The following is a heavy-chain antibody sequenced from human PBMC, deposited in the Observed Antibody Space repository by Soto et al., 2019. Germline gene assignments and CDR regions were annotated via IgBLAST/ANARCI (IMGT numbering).Heavy chain of an antibody. CDR3: ARDRGDYDSSGYLNWFDP. CDR1: GESFSGYY. J-gene: IGHJ5*02. V-gene: IGHV4-34*01. Sequence: SETLSLTCAVYGESFSGYYWSWIRQSPGKGLEWIAEINHSGSTTYNPSLKSRVTISVDTSKNQFSLKLSSVTAADTAVYYCARDRGDYDSSGYLNWFDPWGQGTLVTVS. CDR2: INHSGST. D-gene: IGHD3-22*01.